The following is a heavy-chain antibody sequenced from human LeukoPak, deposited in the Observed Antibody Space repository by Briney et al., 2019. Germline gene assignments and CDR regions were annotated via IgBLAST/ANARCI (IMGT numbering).Heavy chain of an antibody. J-gene: IGHJ6*03. CDR1: GFTVSSNY. CDR3: AKAYTPGYCSSTSCYYYYYYMDV. CDR2: IYSGGST. Sequence: GGSLRLSCAASGFTVSSNYMSWVRQAPGKGLEWVSVIYSGGSTYYADSVKGRFTISRDNSKNTLYLQMNSLRAEDTAVYYCAKAYTPGYCSSTSCYYYYYYMDVWGKGTTVTVSS. D-gene: IGHD2-2*01. V-gene: IGHV3-66*01.